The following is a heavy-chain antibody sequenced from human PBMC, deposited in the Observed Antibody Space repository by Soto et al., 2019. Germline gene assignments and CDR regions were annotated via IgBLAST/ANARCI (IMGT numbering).Heavy chain of an antibody. Sequence: EASVKVSCKVSGYTLTELSMHWVRQAPGKGLEWMGGFDPEDGETIYAQKFQGRVTMTEDTSTDTAYMELSSLRSEDTAVYYCATVTHGQLETYYFDYWGQGTLVTVSS. V-gene: IGHV1-24*01. CDR2: FDPEDGET. D-gene: IGHD6-13*01. CDR3: ATVTHGQLETYYFDY. J-gene: IGHJ4*02. CDR1: GYTLTELS.